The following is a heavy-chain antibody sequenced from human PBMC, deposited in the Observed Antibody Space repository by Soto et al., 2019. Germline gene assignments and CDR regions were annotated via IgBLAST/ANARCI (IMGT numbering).Heavy chain of an antibody. CDR3: ARENDNGDYSFGSNGFDP. J-gene: IGHJ5*02. CDR1: GGSISSYY. Sequence: SETLSLTCTVSGGSISSYYWSWIRKPPGKGLEWIGYIYYSGSTNSNASLKSRVTISVDTSKNQFSLKVSSVTAADTAVYYCARENDNGDYSFGSNGFDPRGQGTLVTVPS. V-gene: IGHV4-59*01. D-gene: IGHD4-17*01. CDR2: IYYSGST.